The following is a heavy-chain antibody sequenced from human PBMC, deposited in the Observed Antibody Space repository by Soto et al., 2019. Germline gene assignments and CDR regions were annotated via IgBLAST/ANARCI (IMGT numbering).Heavy chain of an antibody. CDR3: ARDLGYCSSTSCYDYYYYYMDV. J-gene: IGHJ6*03. CDR1: GYTFTDYT. V-gene: IGHV1-3*01. CDR2: INAVNGNT. D-gene: IGHD2-2*01. Sequence: QVQLVQSGAEVKKPGASVKVSCKASGYTFTDYTMHWVRQAPEQRLEWMGWINAVNGNTKYSQKFQGRVTITRDTSASTAYMELSSLRSEDTAVYYCARDLGYCSSTSCYDYYYYYMDVWGKGTTVTVSS.